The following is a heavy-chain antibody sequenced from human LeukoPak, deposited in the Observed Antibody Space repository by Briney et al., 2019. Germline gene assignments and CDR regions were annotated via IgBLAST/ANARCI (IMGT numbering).Heavy chain of an antibody. Sequence: GGSLRLSCTASGFTFGDYAMSWFRQAPGKGLEWVGFIRSKAYGGTTEYAASVKGRFTISRDDSKSIAYLQMNSLKTEDTAVYYCTRDLASSGWYFLGVPYYYMDVWGKGTTVTVSS. CDR1: GFTFGDYA. CDR2: IRSKAYGGTT. V-gene: IGHV3-49*03. J-gene: IGHJ6*03. D-gene: IGHD6-19*01. CDR3: TRDLASSGWYFLGVPYYYMDV.